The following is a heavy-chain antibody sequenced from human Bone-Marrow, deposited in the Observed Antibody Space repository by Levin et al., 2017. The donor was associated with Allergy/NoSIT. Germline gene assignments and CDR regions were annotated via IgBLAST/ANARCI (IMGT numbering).Heavy chain of an antibody. CDR1: GFSLSTSGMR. CDR2: IDWDDDK. J-gene: IGHJ4*02. V-gene: IGHV2-70*04. CDR3: ARSYSSSSAAYYFDY. Sequence: TLSLTCTFSGFSLSTSGMRVNWIRQPPGKALEWLARIDWDDDKFYSTSLKTRLTISKDTSKNQVVLTMTNMDPVDTATYYCARSYSSSSAAYYFDYWGQGTLVTVSS. D-gene: IGHD6-6*01.